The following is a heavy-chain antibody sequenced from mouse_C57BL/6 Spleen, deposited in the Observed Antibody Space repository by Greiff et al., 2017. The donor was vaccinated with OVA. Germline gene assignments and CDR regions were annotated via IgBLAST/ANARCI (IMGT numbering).Heavy chain of an antibody. J-gene: IGHJ2*01. V-gene: IGHV1-85*01. Sequence: VKLVESGPELVKPGASVKLSCKASGYTFTSYDINWVKQRPGQGLEWIGWIYPRDGSTKYNEKFKGKATLTVDTSSSTAYMELHSLTSEDSAVDYCARGGRRGLYYFDYWGQGTTLTVSS. CDR1: GYTFTSYD. D-gene: IGHD3-1*01. CDR2: IYPRDGST. CDR3: ARGGRRGLYYFDY.